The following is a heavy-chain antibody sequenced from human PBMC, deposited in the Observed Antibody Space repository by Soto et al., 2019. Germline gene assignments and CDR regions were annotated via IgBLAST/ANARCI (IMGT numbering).Heavy chain of an antibody. CDR1: GFTFTSSA. V-gene: IGHV1-58*01. CDR3: AADGSYGGYYYGMDV. Sequence: SVKVSCKASGFTFTSSAVQWVRQARGQRLEWIGWIVVGSGNTNYAQKFQERVTITRDMSTSTAYMELSSLRSEDTAVYYCAADGSYGGYYYGMDVWGQGTTVTVSS. CDR2: IVVGSGNT. D-gene: IGHD1-26*01. J-gene: IGHJ6*02.